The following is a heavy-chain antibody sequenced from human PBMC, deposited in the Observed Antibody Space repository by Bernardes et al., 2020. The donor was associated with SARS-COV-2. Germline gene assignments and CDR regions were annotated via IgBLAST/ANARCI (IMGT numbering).Heavy chain of an antibody. CDR2: ISSSSSYI. D-gene: IGHD1-26*01. CDR1: GFTFSSYS. Sequence: GGSLRLSCAASGFTFSSYSMNWVRQAPGKGLEWVSSISSSSSYIYYADSVKGRFTISRDNAKNSLYLQMNSLRAEDTAVYYCARGGSGSYYSWFDPWGQGTLVTVSS. V-gene: IGHV3-21*01. CDR3: ARGGSGSYYSWFDP. J-gene: IGHJ5*02.